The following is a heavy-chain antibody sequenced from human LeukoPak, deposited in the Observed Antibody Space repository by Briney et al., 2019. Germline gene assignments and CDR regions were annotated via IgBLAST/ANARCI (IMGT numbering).Heavy chain of an antibody. Sequence: ASVKVSCKTSGFTFTGYYIHWVRQAPGQSLEWMGWILPNSGDTYYSHKFQGRVTMTRDTSISTAYLDLSSLKSDDTAVYYCARDVTLNSWGQGTLVTVSS. V-gene: IGHV1-2*02. D-gene: IGHD2-21*02. CDR2: ILPNSGDT. J-gene: IGHJ4*02. CDR1: GFTFTGYY. CDR3: ARDVTLNS.